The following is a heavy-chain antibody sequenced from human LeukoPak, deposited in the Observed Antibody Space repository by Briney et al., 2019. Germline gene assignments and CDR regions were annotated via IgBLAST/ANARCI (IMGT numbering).Heavy chain of an antibody. D-gene: IGHD2-2*01. CDR3: ATDGVVPAAMSGFDP. CDR2: FDPEDGET. J-gene: IGHJ5*02. Sequence: GASVKVSCKASGYTLTELSMHWVRQAPGKGLEWMGGFDPEDGETIYAQKFQGRVTMTEDTSTDTAYMELSSLRSEDTAVYYCATDGVVPAAMSGFDPWGQGTLVTVSS. CDR1: GYTLTELS. V-gene: IGHV1-24*01.